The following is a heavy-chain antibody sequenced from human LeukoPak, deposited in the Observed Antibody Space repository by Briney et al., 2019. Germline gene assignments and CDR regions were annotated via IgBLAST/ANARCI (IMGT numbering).Heavy chain of an antibody. CDR1: GYSISSGYY. J-gene: IGHJ4*02. CDR2: IYHSGST. V-gene: IGHV4-38-2*01. CDR3: ARYPDSGSGWPGWDY. Sequence: SETLSLTCAVSGYSISSGYYWGWIRQPPGKGLEWIGSIYHSGSTYYNPSLKSRVTISVDTSKNQFSLKLSSVTAADTAVYYCARYPDSGSGWPGWDYWGQGTLATVSS. D-gene: IGHD6-19*01.